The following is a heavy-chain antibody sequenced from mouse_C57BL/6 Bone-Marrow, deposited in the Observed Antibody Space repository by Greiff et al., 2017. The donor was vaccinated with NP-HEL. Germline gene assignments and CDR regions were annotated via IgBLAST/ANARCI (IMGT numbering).Heavy chain of an antibody. CDR1: GYTFTSYW. V-gene: IGHV1-69*01. D-gene: IGHD2-1*01. CDR3: ARERWGYGNYDY. Sequence: QVQLQQSGAELVMPGASVKLSCKASGYTFTSYWMHWVKQRPGQGLEWIGEIDPSDSYTNYNQKFKGKSTLTVDKSSSTAYMQLSSLTSEDSAVYYCARERWGYGNYDYGGQGTTLTVSS. CDR2: IDPSDSYT. J-gene: IGHJ2*01.